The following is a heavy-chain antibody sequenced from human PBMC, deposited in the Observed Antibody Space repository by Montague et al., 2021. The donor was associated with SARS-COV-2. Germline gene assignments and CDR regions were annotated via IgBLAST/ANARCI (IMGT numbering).Heavy chain of an antibody. J-gene: IGHJ6*02. Sequence: TPSLTCTVSGGSIRSGSYYWSWIRQPAGKGLEWIGRIYSSGXTXYXXXXKXRVTMSVDTSKNQFSLKVSSVTAADTAVYYCARDYGDYSYYYGLDVWGQGTTVTVSS. V-gene: IGHV4-61*02. D-gene: IGHD4-17*01. CDR2: IYSSGXT. CDR3: ARDYGDYSYYYGLDV. CDR1: GGSIRSGSYY.